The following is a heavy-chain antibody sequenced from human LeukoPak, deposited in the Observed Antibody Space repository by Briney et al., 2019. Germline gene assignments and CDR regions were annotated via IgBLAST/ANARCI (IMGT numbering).Heavy chain of an antibody. CDR2: IRSKAYGGTT. CDR1: GFTFGDYA. J-gene: IGHJ6*03. D-gene: IGHD2-8*01. CDR3: TRDRLAVVLMVYAPGHYYYMDV. Sequence: PGRSLRLSCTASGFTFGDYAMSWVRQAPGKGLEWVGFIRSKAYGGTTEYAASVKGRFTISRDDSKSIAYLQMNSLKTEDTAVYYCTRDRLAVVLMVYAPGHYYYMDVWGKGTTVTVSS. V-gene: IGHV3-49*04.